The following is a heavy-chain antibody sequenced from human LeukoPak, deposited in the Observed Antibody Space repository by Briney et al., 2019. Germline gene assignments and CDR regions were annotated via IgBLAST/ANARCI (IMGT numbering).Heavy chain of an antibody. CDR1: GYTFSNYW. CDR3: ARRPPTVVTLSRDALHI. J-gene: IGHJ3*02. V-gene: IGHV5-51*01. D-gene: IGHD4-23*01. CDR2: IYPADSDT. Sequence: GESLKISCKGSGYTFSNYWIGWVRQMPGKGLEWMGIIYPADSDTTYSPSFRGQVTISADKSNNTAYLQWSSLKASDTAMYYCARRPPTVVTLSRDALHIWGQGTMVTVSS.